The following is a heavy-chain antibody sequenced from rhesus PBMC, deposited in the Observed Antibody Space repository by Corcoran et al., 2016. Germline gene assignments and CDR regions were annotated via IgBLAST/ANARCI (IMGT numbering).Heavy chain of an antibody. CDR1: GFTFSDYY. CDR3: TRDKGIAAAGTIDY. J-gene: IGHJ4*01. V-gene: IGHV3S16*01. CDR2: ISSASSYI. Sequence: EVQLVESGGGLVQPGGSLRLSCAASGFTFSDYYMSWLRQAPGKGLEWVSSISSASSYIYYADSVKGRFTISRDNAKNSLSLQMNSLKTEDTAVYYCTRDKGIAAAGTIDYWGQGVLVTVSS. D-gene: IGHD6-25*01.